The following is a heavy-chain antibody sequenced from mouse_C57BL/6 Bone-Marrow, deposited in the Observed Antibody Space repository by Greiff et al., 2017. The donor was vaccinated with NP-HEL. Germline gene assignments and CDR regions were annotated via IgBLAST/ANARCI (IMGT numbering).Heavy chain of an antibody. J-gene: IGHJ4*01. CDR1: GFTFSDYG. V-gene: IGHV5-17*01. CDR3: ASPLGFYAMDY. Sequence: EVKLEESGGGLVKPGGSLKLSCAASGFTFSDYGMHWVRQAPEKGLEWVAYISSGSSTIYYADTVTGRFTISRDNAKNTLFLQMTSLRSEDTAMYYCASPLGFYAMDYWGQGTSVTVSS. CDR2: ISSGSSTI. D-gene: IGHD6-1*01.